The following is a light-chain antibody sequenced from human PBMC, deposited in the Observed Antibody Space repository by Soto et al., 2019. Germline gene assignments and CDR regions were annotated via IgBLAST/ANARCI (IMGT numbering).Light chain of an antibody. J-gene: IGKJ1*01. CDR2: GAS. CDR1: QGVGSW. V-gene: IGKV1-12*01. CDR3: QQAHTFPWT. Sequence: DIQMTQSPSSVSASVGDRVTITCRASQGVGSWLAWYQQKPGKDAKLLIYGASNLQSGVPSRFSGSGAGTDFTLSISSLQPEDFATHYCQQAHTFPWTFGQGTKVEIK.